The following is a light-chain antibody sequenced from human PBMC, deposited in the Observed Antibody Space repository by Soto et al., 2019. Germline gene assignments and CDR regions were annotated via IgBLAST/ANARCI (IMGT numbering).Light chain of an antibody. J-gene: IGKJ5*01. CDR3: QKYHKRPPIT. Sequence: TQSPGSLSLSPTEIATLSCMVSRNVGSKLAWYMQKPGESPRLLIYGASTKAAGVTARCRGGGAGTEFTLTISSLQSEDSAVYYCQKYHKRPPITFGQGTRLEIK. V-gene: IGKV3-15*01. CDR2: GAS. CDR1: RNVGSK.